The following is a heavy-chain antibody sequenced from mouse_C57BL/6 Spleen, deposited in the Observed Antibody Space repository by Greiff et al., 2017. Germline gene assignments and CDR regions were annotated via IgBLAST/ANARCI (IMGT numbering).Heavy chain of an antibody. V-gene: IGHV1-26*01. D-gene: IGHD2-5*01. CDR2: INPNNGGT. CDR3: ARSAYYSNYGYFDV. J-gene: IGHJ1*03. Sequence: EVQLQQSGPELVKPGASVKISCKASGYTFTDYYMNWVKQSHGKSLEWIGDINPNNGGTSYNQKFKGKATLTVDKSSSTAYMELRSLTSEDSAVYYCARSAYYSNYGYFDVWGTGTTVTVSS. CDR1: GYTFTDYY.